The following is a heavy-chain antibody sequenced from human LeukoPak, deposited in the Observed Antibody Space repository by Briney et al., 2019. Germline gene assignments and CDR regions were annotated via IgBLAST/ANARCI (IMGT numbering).Heavy chain of an antibody. CDR3: ARPLLGYCSGGSCYAFDI. D-gene: IGHD2-15*01. V-gene: IGHV3-21*01. Sequence: GGSLRLSCAASGFTFSSYSMNWVRQAPGKGLEWVSSISSSSSYIYYADSVKGRFTISRDNAKNSLYLQMNSLRAEDTAVYYCARPLLGYCSGGSCYAFDIWGQGTMVTSLQ. J-gene: IGHJ3*02. CDR1: GFTFSSYS. CDR2: ISSSSSYI.